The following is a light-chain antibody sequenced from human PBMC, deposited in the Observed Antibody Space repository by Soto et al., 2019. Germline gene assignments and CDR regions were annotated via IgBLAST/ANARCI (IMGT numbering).Light chain of an antibody. V-gene: IGKV1-27*01. Sequence: DIQMTQSPSSLSASVGDRVTITCRASQVITSYLAWYQQKPGKVPKLLIYAASTLQSGVPSRFSGSGSGTDFTLTISSLQPEDVGTYYCQKYNSAPPTLGQGTKLEIK. J-gene: IGKJ2*01. CDR2: AAS. CDR3: QKYNSAPPT. CDR1: QVITSY.